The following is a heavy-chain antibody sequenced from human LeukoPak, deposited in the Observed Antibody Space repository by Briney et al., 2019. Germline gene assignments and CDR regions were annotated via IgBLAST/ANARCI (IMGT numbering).Heavy chain of an antibody. Sequence: SETLSLTCTVSGGSISTYYWNWIRQPPGKGLEWIGYIYHSGSTNYNPSLQSRVTISVDTSKNQFSLNLNSVTAADTAVYYRARGGAARLHFQNWGQGTLVTVSS. CDR3: ARGGAARLHFQN. V-gene: IGHV4-59*01. CDR1: GGSISTYY. CDR2: IYHSGST. D-gene: IGHD6-6*01. J-gene: IGHJ1*01.